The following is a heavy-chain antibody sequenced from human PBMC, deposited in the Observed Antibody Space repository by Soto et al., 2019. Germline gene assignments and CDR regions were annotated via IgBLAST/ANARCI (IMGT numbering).Heavy chain of an antibody. CDR2: IKEDGSEK. D-gene: IGHD2-15*01. Sequence: GGSLRLSCAASGFTFSNYWMTWVRQAPGKGLEWVANIKEDGSEKHYVDSVKGRFTISRDNAKNSLYLQMSSLRVEGTAVYFCSRDVVVGAKALNYWGQGAMVTVYS. CDR3: SRDVVVGAKALNY. CDR1: GFTFSNYW. V-gene: IGHV3-7*01. J-gene: IGHJ4*02.